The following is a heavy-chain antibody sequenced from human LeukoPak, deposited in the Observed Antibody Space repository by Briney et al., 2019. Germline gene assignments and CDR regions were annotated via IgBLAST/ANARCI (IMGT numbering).Heavy chain of an antibody. V-gene: IGHV1-69*13. J-gene: IGHJ6*03. CDR2: IIPIFGTA. D-gene: IGHD4-11*01. Sequence: GASVKVSCKASGGTFSSYAISWVRQAPGQGLEWMGGIIPIFGTANYAQKFQGRVTITADESTSTAYMELSSLRSEDTAVYHCARVVGYSNINYYYYYYYMDVWGKGTTVTISS. CDR1: GGTFSSYA. CDR3: ARVVGYSNINYYYYYYYMDV.